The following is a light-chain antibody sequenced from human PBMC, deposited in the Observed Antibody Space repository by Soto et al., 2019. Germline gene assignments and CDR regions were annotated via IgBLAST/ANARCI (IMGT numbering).Light chain of an antibody. Sequence: QSALTQPASVSGSPGQSITISCTGTSNDVGTYNLVSWYQQHPGKAPKVMIYDVSKRPSGVSNRFSGSKSGNTASLTISGLQAEDEAYYYCCSYAGPSPFFYFFGTGTKVTVL. V-gene: IGLV2-23*02. CDR1: SNDVGTYNL. CDR2: DVS. CDR3: CSYAGPSPFFYF. J-gene: IGLJ1*01.